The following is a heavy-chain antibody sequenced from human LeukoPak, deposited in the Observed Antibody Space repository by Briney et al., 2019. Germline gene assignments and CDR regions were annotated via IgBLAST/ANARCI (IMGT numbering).Heavy chain of an antibody. CDR2: IIPIFGTA. CDR1: GGTFSSYA. Sequence: ASVKVSCKASGGTFSSYAISWVRQAPGQGLEWMGGIIPIFGTANYAQKFQGRVTITADESTSTAYMELSSLRSEDTAVYYCARTILGYCSSTSCPESYYYYYGMDVWGQGTTVTVSS. CDR3: ARTILGYCSSTSCPESYYYYYGMDV. D-gene: IGHD2-2*01. V-gene: IGHV1-69*13. J-gene: IGHJ6*02.